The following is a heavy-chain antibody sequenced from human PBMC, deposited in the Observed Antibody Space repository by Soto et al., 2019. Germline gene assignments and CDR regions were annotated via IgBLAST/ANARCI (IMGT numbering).Heavy chain of an antibody. Sequence: GGSLRLSCAASGLIFSNYRMHWVRQAPGKGLVWVSCISTDGSITNYADSVKGRFTVSRDNAKNTLYLQMNSLRAEDTAVYFCAKDRGYSSGNLFDYWGQGTLVTVSS. J-gene: IGHJ4*02. D-gene: IGHD6-19*01. CDR3: AKDRGYSSGNLFDY. CDR1: GLIFSNYR. CDR2: ISTDGSIT. V-gene: IGHV3-74*01.